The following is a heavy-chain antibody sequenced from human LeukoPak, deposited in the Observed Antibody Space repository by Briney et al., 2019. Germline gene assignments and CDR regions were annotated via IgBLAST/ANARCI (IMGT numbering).Heavy chain of an antibody. J-gene: IGHJ3*02. Sequence: GGSLRLSCAASGFTVSSNYMSWVRQAPGKGLEWVSVIYSGGSTYYADSVKGRFTISRDNSKNTLYLQMNSLRAEDTAIFYCAKEGAGQAFDIWGQGTMVTVSS. CDR3: AKEGAGQAFDI. CDR1: GFTVSSNY. V-gene: IGHV3-53*05. CDR2: IYSGGST. D-gene: IGHD6-13*01.